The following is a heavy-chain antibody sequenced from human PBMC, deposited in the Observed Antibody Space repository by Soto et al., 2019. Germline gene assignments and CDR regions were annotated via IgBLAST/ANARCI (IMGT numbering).Heavy chain of an antibody. CDR2: INRGGSTK. V-gene: IGHV3-7*05. Sequence: EVQLEESGGDLVQPGGSLRLSCAASGFTLSAYWMTWVRQAPGKGLEGVANINRGGSTKSYLGSVRGGFTISRDNVGNSLYLQMDSLRADDTALYYCARDVSPGSSSLYLDAFDIWGQGTMVTVSS. CDR3: ARDVSPGSSSLYLDAFDI. D-gene: IGHD6-13*01. J-gene: IGHJ3*02. CDR1: GFTLSAYW.